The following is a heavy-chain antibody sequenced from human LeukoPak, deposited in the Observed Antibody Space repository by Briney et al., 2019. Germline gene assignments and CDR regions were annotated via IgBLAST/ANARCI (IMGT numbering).Heavy chain of an antibody. CDR3: ARGSRGYSGYDAASDY. CDR2: IGAYNGNT. Sequence: ASVKVSCKASGYTFTSSGINWVRQAPGQGLEWMGWIGAYNGNTNYAQKFQGRVTMTIDTSTSTGYMELRSLRSDDTAVYYCARGSRGYSGYDAASDYWGQGTLVTVSS. CDR1: GYTFTSSG. D-gene: IGHD5-12*01. J-gene: IGHJ4*02. V-gene: IGHV1-18*01.